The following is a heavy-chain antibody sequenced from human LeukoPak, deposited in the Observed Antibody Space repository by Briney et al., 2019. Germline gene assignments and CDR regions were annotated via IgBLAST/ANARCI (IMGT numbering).Heavy chain of an antibody. D-gene: IGHD6-13*01. CDR2: IWYDGSNK. V-gene: IGHV3-33*01. Sequence: GGSLRLSCAASGFTFSSYGMHWVRQAPGKGLEWVAVIWYDGSNKCYADSVEGRFTISRDNSKNTLYLQMNSLRAEDTAVYSCAREGGPYSSSWYAYFQHWGQGTLVTVSS. J-gene: IGHJ1*01. CDR3: AREGGPYSSSWYAYFQH. CDR1: GFTFSSYG.